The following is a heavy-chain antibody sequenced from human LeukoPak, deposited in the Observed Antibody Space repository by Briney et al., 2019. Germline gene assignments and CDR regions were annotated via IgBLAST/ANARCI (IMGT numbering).Heavy chain of an antibody. CDR3: AKDRRRYFDWSYDAFDI. CDR1: GFTFSSYA. D-gene: IGHD3-9*01. Sequence: GGSLRLSCAASGFTFSSYAMSWVRQAPGKGLEWVSAISGSGGSTYYADSVKGRFTISRDNSKNTLYLQMNSLRAEDTAVYYCAKDRRRYFDWSYDAFDIWGQGTMVTVSS. V-gene: IGHV3-23*01. J-gene: IGHJ3*02. CDR2: ISGSGGST.